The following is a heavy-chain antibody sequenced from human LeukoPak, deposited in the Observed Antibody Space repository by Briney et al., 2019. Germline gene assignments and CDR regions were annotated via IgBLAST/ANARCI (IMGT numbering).Heavy chain of an antibody. CDR3: AKRQQGSGSRYFDY. D-gene: IGHD3-10*01. Sequence: PGRSLRLSCAASGFTFDDYSMHWVRQAPGKGLEWVSGINWNSGDIIYVDAVTGRFTISRDNAKNFVYLQMNSLRPDDTAVYYCAKRQQGSGSRYFDYWGQGILVTVSS. CDR2: INWNSGDI. J-gene: IGHJ4*02. CDR1: GFTFDDYS. V-gene: IGHV3-9*01.